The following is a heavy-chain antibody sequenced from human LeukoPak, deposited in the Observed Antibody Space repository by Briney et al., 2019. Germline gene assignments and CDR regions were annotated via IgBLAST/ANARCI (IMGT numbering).Heavy chain of an antibody. D-gene: IGHD1/OR15-1a*01. CDR1: GGSISSSSYY. V-gene: IGHV4-39*07. J-gene: IGHJ4*02. CDR2: INHSGST. Sequence: SETLSLTCTVSGGSISSSSYYWGWIRQPPGKGLEWIGEINHSGSTNYNPSLKSRVTISVDTSKNQFSLKLSSVTAADTAVYYCARGWSSLSGTTPPFFDYWGQGTLVTVSS. CDR3: ARGWSSLSGTTPPFFDY.